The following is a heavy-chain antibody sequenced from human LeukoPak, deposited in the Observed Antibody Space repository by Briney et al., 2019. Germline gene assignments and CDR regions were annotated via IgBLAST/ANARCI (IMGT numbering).Heavy chain of an antibody. J-gene: IGHJ6*03. CDR3: ARRSKWELHYYYMDV. D-gene: IGHD1-26*01. Sequence: PGGSLRLSCAASGFTFSSYGMSWVRQAPGKGLEWVSGISGSGGRTDYADSMKGRFTISRDNSKNTLYLQMNSLRADDTAVYYCARRSKWELHYYYMDVWGKGTTVTVSS. V-gene: IGHV3-23*01. CDR1: GFTFSSYG. CDR2: ISGSGGRT.